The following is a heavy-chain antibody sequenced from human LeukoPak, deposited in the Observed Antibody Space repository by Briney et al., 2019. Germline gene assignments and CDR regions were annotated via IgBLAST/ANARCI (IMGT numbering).Heavy chain of an antibody. J-gene: IGHJ4*02. V-gene: IGHV1-18*01. CDR3: ARGLNPIAAADYFDY. Sequence: ASVKVSCKASGYTFTSYGISWVRRAPGQGLEWMGWISAYNGNTNYAQKLQGRVTMTTDTSTSTAYMELRSLRSDDTAVYYCARGLNPIAAADYFDYWGQGTLVTVSS. CDR1: GYTFTSYG. D-gene: IGHD6-13*01. CDR2: ISAYNGNT.